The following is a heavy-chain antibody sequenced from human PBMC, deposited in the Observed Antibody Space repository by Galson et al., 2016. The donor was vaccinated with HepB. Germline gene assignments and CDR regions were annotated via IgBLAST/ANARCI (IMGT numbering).Heavy chain of an antibody. CDR2: IYHSGDS. Sequence: SETLSLTCAVSGVSINSNNWWTWVRQAPGKGLEWIGEIYHSGDSKYNPSLESRVTISVDKSKNQSSLKVTSVIAADTAVYYCARVGITGNPAYYYGVDVWGQGTTVTVSS. J-gene: IGHJ6*02. CDR3: ARVGITGNPAYYYGVDV. D-gene: IGHD1-20*01. CDR1: GVSINSNNW. V-gene: IGHV4-4*02.